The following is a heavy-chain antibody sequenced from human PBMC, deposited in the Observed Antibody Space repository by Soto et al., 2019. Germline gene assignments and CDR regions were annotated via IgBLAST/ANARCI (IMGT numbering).Heavy chain of an antibody. D-gene: IGHD1-26*01. J-gene: IGHJ4*02. CDR2: ISYDGSNK. CDR3: AKIWSLPHFDS. V-gene: IGHV3-30*18. CDR1: GFTFSSYG. Sequence: GGSLRLSCAASGFTFSSYGMHWVRQAPGKGLEWVAVISYDGSNKYYADSVKGRFTISRDNSKNTLYLQMNSLRAEDTAVYYCAKIWSLPHFDSWGQGTLVTVSS.